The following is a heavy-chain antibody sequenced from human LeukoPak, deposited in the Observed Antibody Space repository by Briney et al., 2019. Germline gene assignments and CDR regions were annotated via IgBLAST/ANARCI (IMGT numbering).Heavy chain of an antibody. Sequence: SSETVSCKDAGGTFSSYAIDWVRQAPGQGLEWMGMSIPIFGATNYPKKSHVRVTITTDESTNTDYMELSSLRSEDTAVYYCARALTYYYDYASFDYCGQGTLVTVSS. CDR3: ARALTYYYDYASFDY. V-gene: IGHV1-69*05. D-gene: IGHD3-22*01. CDR1: GGTFSSYA. J-gene: IGHJ4*02. CDR2: SIPIFGAT.